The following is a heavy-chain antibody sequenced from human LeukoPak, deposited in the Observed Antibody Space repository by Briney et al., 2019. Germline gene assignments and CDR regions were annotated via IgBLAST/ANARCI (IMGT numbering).Heavy chain of an antibody. CDR2: ISSSSSTI. Sequence: GGSLRLSCAASGFTFSSYSMNWVRQAPGKGLEWVSYISSSSSTIYYADSVKGRFTISRDNAKNSLYLQMNSLRAEDTALYHCARDMADYYDSSGYYWDAFDIWGQGTMVTVSS. CDR1: GFTFSSYS. V-gene: IGHV3-48*04. CDR3: ARDMADYYDSSGYYWDAFDI. D-gene: IGHD3-22*01. J-gene: IGHJ3*02.